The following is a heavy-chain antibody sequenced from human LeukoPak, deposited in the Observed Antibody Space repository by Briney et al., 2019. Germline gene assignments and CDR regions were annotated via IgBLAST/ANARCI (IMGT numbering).Heavy chain of an antibody. J-gene: IGHJ4*02. Sequence: PSETLSLTCAVYGGSFSGYYWSWIRQPPGKGLEWIGSIYYSGSTYYNPSLKSRVTISVDTSKNQFSLKLSSVTAADTAVYYCARVFGEGGGYDYWGQGTLVTVSS. D-gene: IGHD3-16*01. CDR1: GGSFSGYY. V-gene: IGHV4-34*01. CDR3: ARVFGEGGGYDY. CDR2: IYYSGST.